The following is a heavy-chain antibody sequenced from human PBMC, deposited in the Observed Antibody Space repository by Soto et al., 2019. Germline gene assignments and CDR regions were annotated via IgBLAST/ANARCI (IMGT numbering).Heavy chain of an antibody. CDR2: MNPNSGIA. V-gene: IGHV1-69*10. CDR1: GYTFTSYG. J-gene: IGHJ4*02. Sequence: SVKVSCKASGYTFTSYGISWVRQAPGQGLEWMGWMNPNSGIANYAQKFQGRVTITADESTSTAYMELSSLRSEDTAVYYCATTTGTTSVVDYWGQGTLVTVSS. D-gene: IGHD1-7*01. CDR3: ATTTGTTSVVDY.